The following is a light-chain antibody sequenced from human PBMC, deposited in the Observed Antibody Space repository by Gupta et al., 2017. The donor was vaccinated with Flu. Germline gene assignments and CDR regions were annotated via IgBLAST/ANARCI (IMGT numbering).Light chain of an antibody. Sequence: PSSLSASVGDRVTITCRASQKIYNYLNWYQQKAGNAPKLLIYAASKLQSGVPSRFSGSVSGTDFTLTITSRQPEDFAVYYCQHTDNPPWTFGQGTKVEIK. J-gene: IGKJ1*01. CDR1: QKIYNY. CDR2: AAS. CDR3: QHTDNPPWT. V-gene: IGKV1-39*01.